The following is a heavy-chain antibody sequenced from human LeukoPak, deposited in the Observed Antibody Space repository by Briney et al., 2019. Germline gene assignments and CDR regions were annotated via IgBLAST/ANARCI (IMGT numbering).Heavy chain of an antibody. CDR2: ISSSSSYI. Sequence: GGSLRLPCAASGFTFSSYSMNWVRQAPGKGLEWVSSISSSSSYIYYADSVKGRFTISRDNAKNSLYLQMNSLRAEDTAVYYCARVGYGSGSYFDYWGQGTLVTVSS. J-gene: IGHJ4*02. CDR3: ARVGYGSGSYFDY. D-gene: IGHD3-10*01. V-gene: IGHV3-21*01. CDR1: GFTFSSYS.